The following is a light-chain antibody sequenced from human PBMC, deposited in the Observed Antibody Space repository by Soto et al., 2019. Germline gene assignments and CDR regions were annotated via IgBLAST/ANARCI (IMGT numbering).Light chain of an antibody. J-gene: IGKJ1*01. CDR1: QSVSSN. CDR3: QQYYSYPWT. CDR2: GAS. Sequence: IVMTLSPATLSVSPGERATLSCRASQSVSSNLAWYQQKPGQAPRLLIYGASTRATGIPARFSGSGSGTEFTLTISCLQSEDFATYYCQQYYSYPWTFGQGTKVDI. V-gene: IGKV3-15*01.